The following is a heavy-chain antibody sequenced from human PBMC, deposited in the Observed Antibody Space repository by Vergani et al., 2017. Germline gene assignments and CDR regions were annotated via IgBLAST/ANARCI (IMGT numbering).Heavy chain of an antibody. CDR3: ARSDDSSGYYQRAFDY. V-gene: IGHV3-33*01. J-gene: IGHJ4*02. D-gene: IGHD3-22*01. CDR2: IWYDGSNK. Sequence: VQLLESGGGLVQPGRSLRLSCAASGFTFSSYGMHWVRQAPGKGLEWVAVIWYDGSNKYYADSVKGRFTISRDNSKNTLYLQMNSLRAEDTAVYYCARSDDSSGYYQRAFDYWGQGTLVTVSS. CDR1: GFTFSSYG.